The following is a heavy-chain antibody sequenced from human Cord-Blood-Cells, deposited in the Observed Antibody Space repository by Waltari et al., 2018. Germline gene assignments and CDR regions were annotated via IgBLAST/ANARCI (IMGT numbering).Heavy chain of an antibody. CDR1: GGSISSSSYY. D-gene: IGHD3-22*01. CDR3: ARQYYDSSGYYPFDY. CDR2: IYYSGST. V-gene: IGHV4-39*01. J-gene: IGHJ4*02. Sequence: QLQLQESGPGLVKPSETLSLTCTVSGGSISSSSYYWGWIRQPPGKGLEWIGGIYYSGSTYSHPPLKSRVTISVDTSKNQFSLKLSSVTAADTAVYYCARQYYDSSGYYPFDYWGQGTLVTVSS.